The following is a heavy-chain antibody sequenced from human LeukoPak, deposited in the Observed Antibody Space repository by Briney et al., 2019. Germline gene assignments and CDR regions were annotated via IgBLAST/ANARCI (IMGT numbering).Heavy chain of an antibody. Sequence: GGSLRLSYAASGFTFSSHGMHWVRQAPGKGLEWVAVIWYDGSNKYYADSVKGRFTIPRDNSKNTLYLQMNSLRAEDTAVYYCARDLYGSGSSDYWGQGTLVTVSS. D-gene: IGHD3-10*01. CDR3: ARDLYGSGSSDY. CDR1: GFTFSSHG. CDR2: IWYDGSNK. V-gene: IGHV3-33*01. J-gene: IGHJ4*02.